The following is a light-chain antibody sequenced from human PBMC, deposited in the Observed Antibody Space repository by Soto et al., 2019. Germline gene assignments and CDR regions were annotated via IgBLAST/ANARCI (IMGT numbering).Light chain of an antibody. CDR2: GAS. J-gene: IGKJ1*01. Sequence: DIVMTQSPATLSVSPGERATLSCRASQSVSNNYLAWYQQTPGQPPRLLIYGASNRATGIPDRFSGSGSGTDFTLTISRLEPEDFAVYYCQQYGSSGTFGQGTKVDIK. CDR3: QQYGSSGT. V-gene: IGKV3-20*01. CDR1: QSVSNNY.